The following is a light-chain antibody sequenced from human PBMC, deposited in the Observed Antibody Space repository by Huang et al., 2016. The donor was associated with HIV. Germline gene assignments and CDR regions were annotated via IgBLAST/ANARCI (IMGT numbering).Light chain of an antibody. Sequence: IQLTQSPSSLSASVGDRVTITCRASQGIGTYLAWYQQKPGKAPELLIEAASTLQSGVPSRFSGGGSGTIFTLTISTLQPEDFAAYYCQQLNSYPLTFGGGTKVEIK. CDR2: AAS. J-gene: IGKJ4*01. CDR3: QQLNSYPLT. CDR1: QGIGTY. V-gene: IGKV1-9*01.